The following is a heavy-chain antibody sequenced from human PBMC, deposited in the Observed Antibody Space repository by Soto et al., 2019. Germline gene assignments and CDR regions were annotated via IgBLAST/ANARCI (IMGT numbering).Heavy chain of an antibody. J-gene: IGHJ4*02. CDR3: ASESPYYVSSDGYLDY. D-gene: IGHD3-16*01. CDR1: GDRVSDNSAA. V-gene: IGHV6-1*01. Sequence: QTLSLTCAISGDRVSDNSAAWKWIRQSPSRGLEWLGRTYCRSKWYNDYAVSVKSRRTVTPDTSKNRFSLHLNSVTPEDTAVYCCASESPYYVSSDGYLDYWGQGALVTVS. CDR2: TYCRSKWYN.